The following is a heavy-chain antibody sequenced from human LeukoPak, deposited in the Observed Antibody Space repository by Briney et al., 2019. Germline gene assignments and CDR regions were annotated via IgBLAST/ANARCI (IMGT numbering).Heavy chain of an antibody. V-gene: IGHV3-74*01. Sequence: PGGSLRLSCAASGFTFSSYWMHWIRQAPGKGLVWVSRINSDGSSTSYADSVKGRFTISRDNAKNTLYLQMNSLRAEDTAVYYCAKGDSSTSCYCDAFDIWGQGTMVTVSS. CDR3: AKGDSSTSCYCDAFDI. D-gene: IGHD2-2*01. J-gene: IGHJ3*02. CDR2: INSDGSST. CDR1: GFTFSSYW.